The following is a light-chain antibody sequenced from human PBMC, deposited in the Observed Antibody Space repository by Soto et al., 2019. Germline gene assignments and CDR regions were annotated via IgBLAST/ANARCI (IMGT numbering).Light chain of an antibody. V-gene: IGKV3-20*01. CDR2: ATS. Sequence: EIVLTQSPGTLSLSPGVRATLSCRASQSVSTGYLTWYQQKPGQAPRLLIYATSNRATGIPDRFSGSGSGTDFTLTISRLEPEDFAVYFCHQYDKSPRTFGQGTKVEI. CDR1: QSVSTGY. CDR3: HQYDKSPRT. J-gene: IGKJ1*01.